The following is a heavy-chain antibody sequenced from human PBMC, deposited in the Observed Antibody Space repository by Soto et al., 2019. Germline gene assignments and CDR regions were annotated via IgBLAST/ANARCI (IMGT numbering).Heavy chain of an antibody. Sequence: QVQLVQSGTEVKKPGASVKVSCKASGYTFTNYGISWVRQAPGQGLEWLAWINTYNGHTNYAQKLQGRVTWTTDTSTGTAYMELRSLRSDDTAVYYCARDLLYSSRSTVRFDIWGQGTMVTVSS. CDR3: ARDLLYSSRSTVRFDI. CDR1: GYTFTNYG. J-gene: IGHJ3*02. V-gene: IGHV1-18*01. CDR2: INTYNGHT. D-gene: IGHD6-13*01.